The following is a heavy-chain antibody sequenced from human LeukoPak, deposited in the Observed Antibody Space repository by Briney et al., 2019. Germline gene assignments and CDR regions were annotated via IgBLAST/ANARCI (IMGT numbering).Heavy chain of an antibody. J-gene: IGHJ6*03. Sequence: GGSLRLSCAASGFTFSSYEMNWVRQAPGKGLEWVSYISSSGSTIYYADSVKGRFTISRDNAKNSLYLQMNSLRAEDTAVYYCTMRGCGQSYYYYMDVWGKGTTVTVSS. CDR2: ISSSGSTI. CDR3: TMRGCGQSYYYYMDV. D-gene: IGHD3-16*01. V-gene: IGHV3-48*03. CDR1: GFTFSSYE.